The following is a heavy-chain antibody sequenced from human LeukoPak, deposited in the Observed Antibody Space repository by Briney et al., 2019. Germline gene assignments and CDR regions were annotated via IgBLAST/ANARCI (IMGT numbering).Heavy chain of an antibody. CDR2: ISSSSYI. CDR1: EFSVGSNY. V-gene: IGHV3-69-1*01. J-gene: IGHJ4*02. CDR3: AIIVPMGTLWGYFNH. Sequence: GGSLRLSCAASEFSVGSNYMTWVRQAPGKGLEWVSSISSSSYIYYADSVRGRFTISRDNARNSLYLQMNSLRSEDTALYYCAIIVPMGTLWGYFNHWGQGTLVTVTS. D-gene: IGHD2/OR15-2a*01.